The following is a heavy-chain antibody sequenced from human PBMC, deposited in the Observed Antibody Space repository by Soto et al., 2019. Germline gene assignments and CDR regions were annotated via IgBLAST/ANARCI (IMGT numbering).Heavy chain of an antibody. V-gene: IGHV3-21*01. D-gene: IGHD2-2*01. CDR2: ISSSSSYI. CDR1: GFTFSSYS. J-gene: IGHJ4*02. Sequence: GGSLRLSCAASGFTFSSYSMNWVRQAPGKGLEWVSSISSSSSYIYYADSVKGRFPISRDNAKNSLYLQMNSLRAEDTAVYYCARDSGGYCSSTSCSDTLDYWGQGTLVTVSS. CDR3: ARDSGGYCSSTSCSDTLDY.